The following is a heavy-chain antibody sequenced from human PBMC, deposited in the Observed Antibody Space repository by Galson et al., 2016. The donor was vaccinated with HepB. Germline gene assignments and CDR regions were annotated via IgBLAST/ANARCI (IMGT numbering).Heavy chain of an antibody. V-gene: IGHV1-2*04. CDR3: ARANTDYSNYATWGKNYYGRDV. CDR1: GYTFTGYY. J-gene: IGHJ6*02. D-gene: IGHD4-11*01. CDR2: INPKSGGT. Sequence: SVKVSCKASGYTFTGYYLHWVRQAPGQGLEWMGWINPKSGGTKYEQKFQGWVTMTRDSSISTAYMELRRLRSDDTAVYYCARANTDYSNYATWGKNYYGRDVWGQGTTVTVSS.